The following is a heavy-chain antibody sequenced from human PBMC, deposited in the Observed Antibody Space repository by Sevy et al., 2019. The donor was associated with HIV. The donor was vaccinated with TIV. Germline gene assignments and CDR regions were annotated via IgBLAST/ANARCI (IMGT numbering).Heavy chain of an antibody. Sequence: SETLSLTCAVYGGSFSGYYWSWIRQPPGKGLEWIGEINHSGSTNYNPSLKSRVTISVDTSKNQFSLKLSSATAADTAVYYCARGRYYDFWSGYYHFDYWGQGTLVTVSS. V-gene: IGHV4-34*01. CDR1: GGSFSGYY. CDR2: INHSGST. D-gene: IGHD3-3*01. J-gene: IGHJ4*02. CDR3: ARGRYYDFWSGYYHFDY.